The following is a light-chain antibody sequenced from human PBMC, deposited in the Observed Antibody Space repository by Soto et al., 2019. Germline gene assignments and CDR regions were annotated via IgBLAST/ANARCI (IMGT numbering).Light chain of an antibody. CDR1: SSDVGGYNY. CDR3: SSYTSRSTRV. V-gene: IGLV2-14*01. CDR2: DVS. Sequence: QSALTQPASVSGSPGQSITISCTGTSSDVGGYNYVSWYQQHPGKAPKLMIYDVSNRPSGVSNRFSGSKSGNTASLTISGLQAEDEADYYCSSYTSRSTRVFCGGTKVTVL. J-gene: IGLJ2*01.